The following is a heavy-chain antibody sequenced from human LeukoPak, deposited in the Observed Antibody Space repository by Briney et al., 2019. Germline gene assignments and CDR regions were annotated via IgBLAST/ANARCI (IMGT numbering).Heavy chain of an antibody. V-gene: IGHV4-4*09. Sequence: SETLSLTCTVSGGSISSYYWSWIRQPPGKGLEWIGYIYNSGSTNYNPSLKSRVTISEDTSKTQFSLKLSSVTAADTAVYYCARTHYDILTGYWALDYWGQGTLATVSS. CDR3: ARTHYDILTGYWALDY. D-gene: IGHD3-9*01. CDR1: GGSISSYY. J-gene: IGHJ4*02. CDR2: IYNSGST.